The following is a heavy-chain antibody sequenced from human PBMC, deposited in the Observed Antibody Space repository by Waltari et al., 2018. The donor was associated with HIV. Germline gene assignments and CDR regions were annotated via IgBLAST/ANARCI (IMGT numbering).Heavy chain of an antibody. CDR1: GGTFSSYT. CDR3: ARGTNPEYCQH. CDR2: IIPILGIA. Sequence: QVQLVQSGAEVKKPGSSVKVSCKASGGTFSSYTISWVRQAPGQGLEWMGRIIPILGIANYAQKFQGRVTITADKSTSTAYMELSSLRSEDTAVYYCARGTNPEYCQHWGQGTLVTVSS. J-gene: IGHJ1*01. V-gene: IGHV1-69*02. D-gene: IGHD1-1*01.